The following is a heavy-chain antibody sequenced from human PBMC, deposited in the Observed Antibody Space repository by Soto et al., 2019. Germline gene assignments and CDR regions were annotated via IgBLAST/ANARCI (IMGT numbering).Heavy chain of an antibody. J-gene: IGHJ4*02. CDR1: GGSISSYY. Sequence: KQSQTLSLTCTVSGGSISSYYWSWIRQPPGKGLEWIGYIYYSGGTNYNPSLKRRVTISVDTSKNQFSLKLSSVTAADTAVYYCARCLTWGSGVDYFDYWGQGTLVTVSS. CDR3: ARCLTWGSGVDYFDY. V-gene: IGHV4-59*01. CDR2: IYYSGGT. D-gene: IGHD7-27*01.